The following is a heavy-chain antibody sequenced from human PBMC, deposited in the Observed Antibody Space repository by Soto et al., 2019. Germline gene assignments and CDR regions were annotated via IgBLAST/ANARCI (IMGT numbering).Heavy chain of an antibody. Sequence: GGSLRLSCAASGFTISTYAMTWVRQAPGKGLECVSGVTGSGGQIHYADSVKGRFTISKDNSKNTLYLQMSSLREEDAALYYCAKDAVYKDGLWLMDSWGQGTLVTVSS. CDR3: AKDAVYKDGLWLMDS. V-gene: IGHV3-23*01. J-gene: IGHJ5*02. D-gene: IGHD2-21*01. CDR2: VTGSGGQI. CDR1: GFTISTYA.